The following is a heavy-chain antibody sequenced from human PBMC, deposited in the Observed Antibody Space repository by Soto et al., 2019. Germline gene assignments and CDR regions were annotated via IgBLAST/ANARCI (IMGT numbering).Heavy chain of an antibody. CDR2: IYYSGST. J-gene: IGHJ6*02. Sequence: SETLSLTCTVSGGSISSYYWSWIRQPPGKGLEWIGYIYYSGSTNYNPSLKSRVTISVDTSKNQFSLKLSSVTAADTAVYYCARDKAAAVDYYYGMDVWGQGTTVTVSS. D-gene: IGHD6-13*01. CDR3: ARDKAAAVDYYYGMDV. V-gene: IGHV4-59*01. CDR1: GGSISSYY.